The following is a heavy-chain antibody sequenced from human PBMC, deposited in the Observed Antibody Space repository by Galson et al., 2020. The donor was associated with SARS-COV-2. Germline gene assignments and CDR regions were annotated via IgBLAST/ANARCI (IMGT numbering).Heavy chain of an antibody. J-gene: IGHJ4*02. V-gene: IGHV4-39*07. CDR3: ARKSATYDN. Sequence: ASETLSLTCTVSSGFLDSTSYYWGWIRQPPGKGLEWIGSIYYNGRTFYNPSLNSRVTISVETSKNRFSLRLTSVTAADTALYYCARKSATYDNWGQGILVTVSS. CDR2: IYYNGRT. CDR1: SGFLDSTSYY. D-gene: IGHD5-12*01.